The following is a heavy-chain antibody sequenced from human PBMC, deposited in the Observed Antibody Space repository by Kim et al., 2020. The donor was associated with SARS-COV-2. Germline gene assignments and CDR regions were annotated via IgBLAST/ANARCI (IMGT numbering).Heavy chain of an antibody. V-gene: IGHV3-30*02. J-gene: IGHJ6*02. CDR2: NK. Sequence: NKYYADSVKGRFTISRDNSKNTLYLQMNSLRAEDTAVYYCAAYYNYGMDVWGQGTTVTVSS. CDR3: AAYYNYGMDV.